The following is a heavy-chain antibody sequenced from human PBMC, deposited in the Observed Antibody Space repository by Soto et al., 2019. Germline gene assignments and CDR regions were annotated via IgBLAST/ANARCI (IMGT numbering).Heavy chain of an antibody. CDR1: GGSISSYY. CDR2: IYYSGST. Sequence: SETLSLTCTVSGGSISSYYWSWIRQPPGKGLEWIGYIYYSGSTNYNPSLKSRVTISVDTSKNQFSLKLSSVTAADTAVYYCARGHDGYSYGYDYWGQGTLVTVSS. D-gene: IGHD5-18*01. V-gene: IGHV4-59*01. CDR3: ARGHDGYSYGYDY. J-gene: IGHJ4*02.